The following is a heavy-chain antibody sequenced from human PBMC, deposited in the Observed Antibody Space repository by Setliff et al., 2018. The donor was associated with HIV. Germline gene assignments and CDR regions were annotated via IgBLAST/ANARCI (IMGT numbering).Heavy chain of an antibody. Sequence: LSLTCTVSGGSISSSSYYWGWIRQPPGKGLEWIGNIYYSGSTYYNPSLKSRVTISVDTSENQFSLRLNSVTAADTAVYYCARYRYYYDSSGYGRWFDPWGHGTLVTVSS. J-gene: IGHJ5*02. CDR2: IYYSGST. V-gene: IGHV4-39*01. CDR1: GGSISSSSYY. CDR3: ARYRYYYDSSGYGRWFDP. D-gene: IGHD3-22*01.